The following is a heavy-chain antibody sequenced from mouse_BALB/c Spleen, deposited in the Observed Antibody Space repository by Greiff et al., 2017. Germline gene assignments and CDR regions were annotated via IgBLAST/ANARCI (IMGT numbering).Heavy chain of an antibody. D-gene: IGHD2-10*02. V-gene: IGHV5-6-3*01. CDR2: INSNGGST. Sequence: EVKLVESGGGLVQPGGSLKLSCAASGFTFSSYGMSWVRQTPDKRLELVATINSNGGSTYYPDSVKGRFTISRDNAKNTLYLQMSSLKSEDTAMYYCARAPYGKYAMDYWGQGTSVTVSS. J-gene: IGHJ4*01. CDR3: ARAPYGKYAMDY. CDR1: GFTFSSYG.